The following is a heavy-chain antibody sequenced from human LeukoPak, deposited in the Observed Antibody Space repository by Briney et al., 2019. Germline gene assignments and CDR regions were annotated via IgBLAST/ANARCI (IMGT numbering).Heavy chain of an antibody. CDR2: IIPIFGTA. Sequence: SVKVSCKASGGTFGSYAISWVRQAPGQGLEWMGGIIPIFGTANYAQKFQGRVTITADKSTSTAYMELSSLRSEDTAVYYCAGNSGVNEFDPWGQGTLVTVSS. J-gene: IGHJ5*02. CDR1: GGTFGSYA. V-gene: IGHV1-69*06. CDR3: AGNSGVNEFDP. D-gene: IGHD3-10*01.